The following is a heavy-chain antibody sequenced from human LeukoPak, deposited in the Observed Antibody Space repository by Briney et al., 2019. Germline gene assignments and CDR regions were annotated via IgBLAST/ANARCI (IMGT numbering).Heavy chain of an antibody. V-gene: IGHV3-48*02. CDR1: GFTFSTYS. CDR2: ISSGSTTI. J-gene: IGHJ4*02. Sequence: TGGSLRLSCEASGFTFSTYSMNWVRQAPGKGLEWVSFISSGSTTIYYADSVKGRFTISRDNAKNSLYLQMNSLRDEDTAVYYCARGLAGRFDYWGQGTLVTVSS. D-gene: IGHD2-15*01. CDR3: ARGLAGRFDY.